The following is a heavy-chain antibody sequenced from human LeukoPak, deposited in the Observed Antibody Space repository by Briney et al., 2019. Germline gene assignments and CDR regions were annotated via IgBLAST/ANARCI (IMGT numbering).Heavy chain of an antibody. V-gene: IGHV4-30-4*01. CDR3: ARGVPYDFWSGYYFNWFDP. J-gene: IGHJ5*02. Sequence: SQTLSLTCTVSGGSISSGDYYWSWIRQPPGKGLEWIGYIYYSGSTYYNPSFKSRVTISVDTSKNQFSLKLSSVTAADTAVYYCARGVPYDFWSGYYFNWFDPWGQGTLVTVSS. D-gene: IGHD3-3*01. CDR2: IYYSGST. CDR1: GGSISSGDYY.